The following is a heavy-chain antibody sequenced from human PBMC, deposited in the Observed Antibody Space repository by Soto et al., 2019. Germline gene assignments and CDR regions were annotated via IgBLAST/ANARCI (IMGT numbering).Heavy chain of an antibody. D-gene: IGHD7-27*01. CDR3: AKDKSGAADI. Sequence: SSETLSLTCTVSGGSMNGFYWNWIRQPAGGGLEWIGRVYSSGRADYIPSLKSRITMSVDTSKNQFYLNLRLVTAADTAVYFCAKDKSGAADIWGHGTMVTV. CDR1: GGSMNGFY. V-gene: IGHV4-4*07. J-gene: IGHJ3*02. CDR2: VYSSGRA.